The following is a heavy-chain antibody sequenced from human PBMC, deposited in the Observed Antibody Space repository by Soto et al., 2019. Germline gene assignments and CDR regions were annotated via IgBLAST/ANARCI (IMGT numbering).Heavy chain of an antibody. Sequence: GGSLRLSCAASGFTFSSYSMNWVRRTPGKGLEWVSYISSSGNTIYYADSVKGRFTISRDKAKNSLYLQMNSLRDEDPAVHYCARAEECMVASGEVCFYGMDVWGQGTTVTVSS. CDR2: ISSSGNTI. CDR3: ARAEECMVASGEVCFYGMDV. V-gene: IGHV3-48*02. D-gene: IGHD3-16*01. J-gene: IGHJ6*02. CDR1: GFTFSSYS.